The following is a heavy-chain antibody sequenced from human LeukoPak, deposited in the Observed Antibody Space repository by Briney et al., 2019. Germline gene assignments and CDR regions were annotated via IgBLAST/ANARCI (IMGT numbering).Heavy chain of an antibody. V-gene: IGHV3-7*01. CDR2: IKEDGSEK. CDR1: GFTFNTYW. Sequence: PGGSLRLSCAVSGFTFNTYWMSWVRQAPGKGLEWVANIKEDGSEKHYGDSVRGRFTISRDNAKNSLYLRMSSLRAEDTALYFCARDTYDSSGYHFYYMDVWGKGTTVTVSS. CDR3: ARDTYDSSGYHFYYMDV. D-gene: IGHD3-22*01. J-gene: IGHJ6*03.